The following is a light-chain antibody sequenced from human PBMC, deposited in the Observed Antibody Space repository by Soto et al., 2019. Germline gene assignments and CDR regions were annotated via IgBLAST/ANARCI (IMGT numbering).Light chain of an antibody. V-gene: IGKV4-1*01. CDR1: QSLLSTSNNKNY. CDR2: WAS. Sequence: DIVMTQSPDSLAVSLGERATINGKSSQSLLSTSNNKNYLSWYQQKPGQPPKLLIYWASAREYGVPDRFSGSGSGAAFTLTISSLQAEDVAVYYCHQYYNAPLTFGGGTKMEIK. J-gene: IGKJ4*01. CDR3: HQYYNAPLT.